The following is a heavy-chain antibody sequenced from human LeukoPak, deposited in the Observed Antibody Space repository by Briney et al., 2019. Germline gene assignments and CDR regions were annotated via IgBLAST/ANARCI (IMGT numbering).Heavy chain of an antibody. V-gene: IGHV3-74*01. D-gene: IGHD4-11*01. CDR1: GFTFSSYW. Sequence: GGSLRLSCAASGFTFSSYWMHWVRQGPGKGLVWVSRINSDGSSTSYADSVKGRFTISRDNAKNTLYLQMNSLRAEDTAVYYCAKEDYSSSFDYWGQGTLVTVSS. CDR2: INSDGSST. J-gene: IGHJ4*02. CDR3: AKEDYSSSFDY.